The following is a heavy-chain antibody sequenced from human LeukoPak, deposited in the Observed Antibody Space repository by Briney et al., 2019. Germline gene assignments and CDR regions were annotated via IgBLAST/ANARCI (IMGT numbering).Heavy chain of an antibody. J-gene: IGHJ6*03. V-gene: IGHV4-34*01. Sequence: SETLSLTCAVYGGSFSGYYWSWIRQPPGKGLEWIGEINHSGSTNYNPSLKSRVTISVDTSKNQYSLKLNSVTAADTAVYYCARQTIFYYMDVWGKGTTVTISS. D-gene: IGHD1-14*01. CDR2: INHSGST. CDR3: ARQTIFYYMDV. CDR1: GGSFSGYY.